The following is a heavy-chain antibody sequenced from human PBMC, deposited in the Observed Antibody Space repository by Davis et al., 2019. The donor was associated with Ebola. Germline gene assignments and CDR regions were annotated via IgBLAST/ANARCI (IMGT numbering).Heavy chain of an antibody. Sequence: GESLKISCQASGYTFTGYWIGWVRQMPGKGLEWMGIIHPGHLDTRYSPSFQGQVTMSADKSISTAYLQWSTLKASDTAMYYCARIYGSTLDYWGQGTLVTVSS. V-gene: IGHV5-51*01. D-gene: IGHD6-13*01. CDR3: ARIYGSTLDY. CDR2: IHPGHLDT. J-gene: IGHJ4*02. CDR1: GYTFTGYW.